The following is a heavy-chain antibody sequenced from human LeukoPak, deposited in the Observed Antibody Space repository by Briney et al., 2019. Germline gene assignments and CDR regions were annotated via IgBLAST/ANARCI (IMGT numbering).Heavy chain of an antibody. Sequence: ASVKVSCKASGYTFTSYSINWVRQAPGQGLEWMGWISTYNGNTNYAQKLQGRVTMTTDTSTSTAYMELRSLRSGDTAVYFCEKDRWRDGSSSFDNWGQGTLVTVSS. V-gene: IGHV1-18*01. J-gene: IGHJ4*02. D-gene: IGHD6-6*01. CDR1: GYTFTSYS. CDR3: EKDRWRDGSSSFDN. CDR2: ISTYNGNT.